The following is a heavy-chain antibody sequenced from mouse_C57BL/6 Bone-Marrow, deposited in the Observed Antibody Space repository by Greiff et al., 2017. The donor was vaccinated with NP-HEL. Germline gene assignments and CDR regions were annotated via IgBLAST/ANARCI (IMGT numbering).Heavy chain of an antibody. Sequence: VQLQESGAELVKPGASVKLSCKASGYTFTTYWMQWVKQRPGQGLEWIGEIDPSDSYTNYNQKFKGKATLTVDTSSSTAYMQLSSLTSEDSAVYYCARKAYYGRSYEFAYWGQGTRVTVSA. D-gene: IGHD1-1*01. CDR3: ARKAYYGRSYEFAY. V-gene: IGHV1-50*01. CDR2: IDPSDSYT. CDR1: GYTFTTYW. J-gene: IGHJ3*01.